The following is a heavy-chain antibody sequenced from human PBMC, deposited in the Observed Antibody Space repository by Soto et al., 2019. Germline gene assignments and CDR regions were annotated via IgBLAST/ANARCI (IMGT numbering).Heavy chain of an antibody. CDR3: AHSRSGSQLQWLLYFDY. Sequence: QITLKESGPTLVKPTQTLTLTCTFSGFSLSTSGVGVGWIRQPPGKALEWLALIYWDDDKRYSQSLKSRLTITKDTSKNQVVLTMTNMDPVDTATYYCAHSRSGSQLQWLLYFDYWGQGTLVTVSS. J-gene: IGHJ4*02. V-gene: IGHV2-5*02. D-gene: IGHD3-22*01. CDR2: IYWDDDK. CDR1: GFSLSTSGVG.